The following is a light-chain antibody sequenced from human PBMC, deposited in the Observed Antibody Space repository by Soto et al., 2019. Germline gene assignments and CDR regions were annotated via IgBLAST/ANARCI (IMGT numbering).Light chain of an antibody. CDR2: DVS. Sequence: QSALTQPRSVSGSPGLSVTISCTGTSSDVGGYNYVSWYQQHPGKAPKLMIYDVSKRPSGVPDRFSGSKSGNTASLTISGLQAEDEADYYCCSYAGSYNVVFGGGTKLTVL. CDR3: CSYAGSYNVV. V-gene: IGLV2-11*01. CDR1: SSDVGGYNY. J-gene: IGLJ2*01.